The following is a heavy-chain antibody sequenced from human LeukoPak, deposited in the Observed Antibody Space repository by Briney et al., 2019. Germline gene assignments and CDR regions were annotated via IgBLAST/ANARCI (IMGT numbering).Heavy chain of an antibody. V-gene: IGHV5-51*01. D-gene: IGHD6-19*01. Sequence: GESLKLSCKGSGYSFTSYWIGWVRQMPGKGLEWMGIIYPGDSDTRYSPSFQGQVTISADKSISTAYLQWSSLKASDTAMYYCARPGLAVAGYYYMDVWGKGTTVTVSS. CDR3: ARPGLAVAGYYYMDV. CDR1: GYSFTSYW. J-gene: IGHJ6*03. CDR2: IYPGDSDT.